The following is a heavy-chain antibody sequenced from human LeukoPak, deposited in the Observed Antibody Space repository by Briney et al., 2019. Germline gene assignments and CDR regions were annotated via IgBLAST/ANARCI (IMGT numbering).Heavy chain of an antibody. CDR1: GFTFCDYA. CDR2: IRSKAYGGTT. CDR3: TRDSDPAMVTANHY. J-gene: IGHJ4*02. V-gene: IGHV3-49*03. D-gene: IGHD5-18*01. Sequence: GRSLRLSCTASGFTFCDYAMSWFRQAPGKGLEWVGFIRSKAYGGTTEYAASVKGKFTISKDDSKTIAYLQMHSLKTEDTAVYYCTRDSDPAMVTANHYWGQGTLVTVSS.